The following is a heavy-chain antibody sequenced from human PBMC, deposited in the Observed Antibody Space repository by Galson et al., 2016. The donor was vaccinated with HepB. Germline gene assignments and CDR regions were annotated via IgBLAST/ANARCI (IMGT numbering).Heavy chain of an antibody. Sequence: PALVKPTQTLTLTCSFSGFSLSTSGVGVGWIRQPPGKPLEWLELIYWDDDKRYSPSLKYRLAVTKDTSNNQAVLTMTNMDPVDKATYYCAQIGGSGPYHNPNFDSWGQGTLVSVS. D-gene: IGHD3-10*01. CDR3: AQIGGSGPYHNPNFDS. J-gene: IGHJ4*01. CDR2: IYWDDDK. V-gene: IGHV2-5*02. CDR1: GFSLSTSGVG.